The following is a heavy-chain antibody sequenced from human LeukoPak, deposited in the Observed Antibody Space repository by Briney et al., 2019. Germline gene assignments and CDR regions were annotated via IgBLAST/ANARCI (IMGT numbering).Heavy chain of an antibody. CDR3: ARRLGRRYYYFDY. J-gene: IGHJ4*02. CDR1: GGSISIDDYY. Sequence: SETQSLTCTVSGGSISIDDYYWSWIRQSPRKGLEWIGYIYYSGSTNYNPSLKSRVTISVDTSQNQFSLMLTSVTAADTAVYYCARRLGRRYYYFDYWGQGTLVTVSS. V-gene: IGHV4-31*03. CDR2: IYYSGST. D-gene: IGHD6-19*01.